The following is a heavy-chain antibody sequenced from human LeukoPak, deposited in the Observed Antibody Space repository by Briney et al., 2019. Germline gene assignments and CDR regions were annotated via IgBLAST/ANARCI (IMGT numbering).Heavy chain of an antibody. D-gene: IGHD2-15*01. CDR3: ARGRGYCSGGSCQATCYYYGMDV. CDR1: GGSFSGYY. Sequence: PSETLSLTCAVYGGSFSGYYWSWIRQPPGKGLEWIGEINHSGSTNYNPSLKSRVTISVDTSKNQFSLKLSSVTAADTAVYYCARGRGYCSGGSCQATCYYYGMDVWGQGTTVTVSS. V-gene: IGHV4-34*01. J-gene: IGHJ6*02. CDR2: INHSGST.